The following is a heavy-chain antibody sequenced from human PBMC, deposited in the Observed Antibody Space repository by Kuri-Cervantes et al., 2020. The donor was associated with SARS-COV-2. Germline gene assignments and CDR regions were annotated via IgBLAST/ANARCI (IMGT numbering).Heavy chain of an antibody. CDR2: ISYDGSNK. J-gene: IGHJ4*02. V-gene: IGHV3-30-3*01. Sequence: LSLTCAASGFTFSSYAMHWVRQAPGKGLEWVAVISYDGSNKYYADSVKGRFTISRDNSKNTLYLQMNSLRAEDTAVYYCARGGYSSSWYSDYWGQGTLVTVSS. CDR3: ARGGYSSSWYSDY. D-gene: IGHD6-13*01. CDR1: GFTFSSYA.